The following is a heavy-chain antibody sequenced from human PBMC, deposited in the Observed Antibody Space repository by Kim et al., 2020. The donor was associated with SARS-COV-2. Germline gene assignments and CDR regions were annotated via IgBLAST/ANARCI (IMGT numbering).Heavy chain of an antibody. CDR3: ARRYSSSWYGSNRYYYGMDV. V-gene: IGHV4-39*07. Sequence: SETLSLTCTVSGGSISSSSYYWGWIRQPPGKGLEWIGSIYYSGSTYYNPSLKSRVTISVDTSKNQFSLKLSSVTAADTAVYYCARRYSSSWYGSNRYYYGMDVWGQGTTVTVSS. D-gene: IGHD6-13*01. CDR2: IYYSGST. CDR1: GGSISSSSYY. J-gene: IGHJ6*02.